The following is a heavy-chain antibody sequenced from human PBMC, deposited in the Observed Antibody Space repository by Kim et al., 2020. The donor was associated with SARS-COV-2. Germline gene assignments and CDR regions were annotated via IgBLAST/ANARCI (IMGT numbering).Heavy chain of an antibody. J-gene: IGHJ6*02. CDR2: NTGNP. CDR3: ARTRSMDV. V-gene: IGHV7-4-1*02. Sequence: NTGNPTYAHGFTGRFVFSLDTSVSTAYLQISSLKAEDTALYYCARTRSMDVWGQGTTVTVSS.